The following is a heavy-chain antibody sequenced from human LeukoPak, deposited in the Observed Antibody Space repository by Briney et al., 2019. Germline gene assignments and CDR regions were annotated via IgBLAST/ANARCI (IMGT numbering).Heavy chain of an antibody. J-gene: IGHJ4*02. Sequence: GGTLRLSCAASGFTFSSYGMSWVRQAPGKGLEWVSAISGSGGSTYYADSVKGRFTVSRDNSKNTLYLQMNSLRAEDTAVYYCAKVPQAYCSGGSCYYYYWGQGTLVTVSS. CDR1: GFTFSSYG. CDR3: AKVPQAYCSGGSCYYYY. V-gene: IGHV3-23*01. D-gene: IGHD2-15*01. CDR2: ISGSGGST.